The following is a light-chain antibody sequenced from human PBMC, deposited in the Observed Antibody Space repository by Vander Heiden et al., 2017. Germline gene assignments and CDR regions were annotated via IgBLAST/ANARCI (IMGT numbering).Light chain of an antibody. V-gene: IGLV2-14*01. Sequence: QSALTQPASVSGSPGQSITIPCTGTSSDVGNYKYVSWYQQHPDKAPKLMIYDVNNRPSGVSNRFSGSKSGDTASLTISGLQADDEADYYCSSYTSSSTLVFGTGTTVAVL. CDR3: SSYTSSSTLV. J-gene: IGLJ1*01. CDR2: DVN. CDR1: SSDVGNYKY.